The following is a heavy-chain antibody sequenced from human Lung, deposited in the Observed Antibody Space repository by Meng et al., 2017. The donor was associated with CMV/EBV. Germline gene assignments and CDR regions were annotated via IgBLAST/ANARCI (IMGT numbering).Heavy chain of an antibody. CDR2: INPNPNFDDT. CDR1: GYTFIGYH. D-gene: IGHD2-21*01. J-gene: IGHJ3*02. CDR3: ARVQFPEKPNDAFNI. Sequence: SVXVSXXASGYTFIGYHIHWVRQAPGQGLEWMGWINPNPNFDDTAYAQKFQDRVTITRDMSISTAYMELTRLRPDDTAVYYCARVQFPEKPNDAFNIWGQGTMVTVSS. V-gene: IGHV1-2*02.